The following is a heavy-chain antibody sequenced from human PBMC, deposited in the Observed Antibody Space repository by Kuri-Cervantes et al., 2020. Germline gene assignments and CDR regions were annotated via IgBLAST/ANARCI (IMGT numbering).Heavy chain of an antibody. CDR2: IKQDGSEK. V-gene: IGHV3-7*01. CDR1: GFTFSSYW. CDR3: ARDRDDFWSGYSPSFDY. J-gene: IGHJ4*02. D-gene: IGHD3-3*01. Sequence: GGSLRLSCAASGFTFSSYWMSWVRQAPGKGLEWVANIKQDGSEKYYVDSVKGRFTISRDNAKNSLYLQMNSLRAEDTAVYYCARDRDDFWSGYSPSFDYRGQGTLVTVSS.